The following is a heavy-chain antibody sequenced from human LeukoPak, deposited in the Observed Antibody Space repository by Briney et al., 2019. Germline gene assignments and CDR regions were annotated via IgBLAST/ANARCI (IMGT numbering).Heavy chain of an antibody. Sequence: PSETLSLTCKVSGVPITSTNFYWTWIRQHPEKGPEWIGHVHHSGRIYYSPSLTSRATISVDASKNQFSLRLSSLTAADTAVYYCSGGNDVSKILQCGEGSLVTVSS. D-gene: IGHD3-16*01. CDR2: VHHSGRI. CDR1: GVPITSTNFY. J-gene: IGHJ1*01. CDR3: SGGNDVSKILQ. V-gene: IGHV4-31*03.